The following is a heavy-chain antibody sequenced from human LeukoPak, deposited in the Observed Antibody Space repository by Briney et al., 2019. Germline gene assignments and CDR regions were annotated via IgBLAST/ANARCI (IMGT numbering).Heavy chain of an antibody. CDR3: ARGTSSGWYGGY. Sequence: GGSLRLSCAASGFTFSSYAMSWVRQAPGKGLEWVSAISGSGGSTYYADFVKGRFTISRDNSKNTLYLQMNSLRVEDTAVYYRARGTSSGWYGGYWGQGTLVTVSS. CDR2: ISGSGGST. CDR1: GFTFSSYA. D-gene: IGHD6-19*01. J-gene: IGHJ4*02. V-gene: IGHV3-23*01.